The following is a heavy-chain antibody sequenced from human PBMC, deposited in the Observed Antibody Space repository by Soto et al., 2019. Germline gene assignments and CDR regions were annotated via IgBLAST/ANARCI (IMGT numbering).Heavy chain of an antibody. CDR3: GRDTSGLDY. CDR2: INPNGGNT. Sequence: QVQLVQSGAEVKKPGASVKVSCQASGYTFASHYIHWVRQAPGQGLEWMGVINPNGGNTRYAQRFQDRLTLTTDTPTNTVYQDLSSLSSDDTAVYYCGRDTSGLDYWGQGTLVTVSS. CDR1: GYTFASHY. V-gene: IGHV1-46*01. J-gene: IGHJ4*02.